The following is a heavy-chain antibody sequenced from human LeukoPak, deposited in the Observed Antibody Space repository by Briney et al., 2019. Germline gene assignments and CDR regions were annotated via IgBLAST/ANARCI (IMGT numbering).Heavy chain of an antibody. J-gene: IGHJ4*02. CDR1: GGXINSYY. V-gene: IGHV4-59*01. Sequence: SETLSLTCTVSGGXINSYYWXXIRXPPGKRLEWIGFIYSSGSTDYHPSLESRVTISLDTSKNQFSLKMTSVTAADTAVYYCARGRDGSSPWYFDYWGQGTLVTVSS. CDR2: IYSSGST. D-gene: IGHD5-24*01. CDR3: ARGRDGSSPWYFDY.